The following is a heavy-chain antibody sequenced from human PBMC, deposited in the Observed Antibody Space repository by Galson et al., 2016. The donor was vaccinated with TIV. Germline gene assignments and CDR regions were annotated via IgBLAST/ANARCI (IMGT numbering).Heavy chain of an antibody. D-gene: IGHD2-15*01. Sequence: SVKVSCKASGYTFTDYYIHWVRQAPGHGLEWTGWIDPNSGGTLFARKLQGWVTLTRDTSINTAYMELSRLKSDDTAVYYCAKVAATSDGFDVWGQGTMVTVAS. V-gene: IGHV1-2*04. J-gene: IGHJ3*01. CDR3: AKVAATSDGFDV. CDR2: IDPNSGGT. CDR1: GYTFTDYY.